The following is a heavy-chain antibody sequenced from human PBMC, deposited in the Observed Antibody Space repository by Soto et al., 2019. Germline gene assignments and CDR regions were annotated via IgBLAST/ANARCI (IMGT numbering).Heavy chain of an antibody. V-gene: IGHV3-48*03. CDR3: ARGFGRFND. D-gene: IGHD3-10*01. Sequence: EVQLLESGGGLVQPGGSLRLSCGVSGFTFNDFEMNWVRQAPGKGLEWLAYIDGSGTTKKYADSVRGRFTISRDNPNNSLFLQMSSLSAADTAIYSCARGFGRFNDWGQGTLVSVSS. J-gene: IGHJ4*02. CDR2: IDGSGTTK. CDR1: GFTFNDFE.